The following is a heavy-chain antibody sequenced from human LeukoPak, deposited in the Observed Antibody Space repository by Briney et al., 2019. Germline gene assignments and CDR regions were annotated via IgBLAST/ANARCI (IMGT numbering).Heavy chain of an antibody. CDR1: GYTFSGHY. V-gene: IGHV1-2*06. CDR2: INPNSGGT. CDR3: ARATPSLSSGWYY. D-gene: IGHD6-19*01. J-gene: IGHJ4*02. Sequence: ASVKVPCKASGYTFSGHYMHWVRQAPGQGLEWMGRINPNSGGTNYAQKFQGRVTMTRDTSISTAYMELSRLRSDDTAVYYCARATPSLSSGWYYWGQGTLVTVSS.